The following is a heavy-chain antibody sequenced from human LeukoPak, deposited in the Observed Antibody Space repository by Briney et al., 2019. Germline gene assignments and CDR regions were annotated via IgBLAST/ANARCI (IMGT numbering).Heavy chain of an antibody. Sequence: ASVRVSLMASGYTFSGYYIHGVRQAPGQGLEWMGWINPSGGGTKYAQKFQGRVTMTRDTSISTAYVELSTLTSDDTAVYFCARRYCSGVSCYPDYWAERPLVTVSS. CDR3: ARRYCSGVSCYPDY. J-gene: IGHJ4*02. CDR1: GYTFSGYY. CDR2: INPSGGGT. V-gene: IGHV1-2*02. D-gene: IGHD2-15*01.